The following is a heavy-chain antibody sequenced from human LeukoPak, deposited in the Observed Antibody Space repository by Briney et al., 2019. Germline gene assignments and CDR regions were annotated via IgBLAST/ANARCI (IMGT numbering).Heavy chain of an antibody. CDR1: GYTFTSYG. D-gene: IGHD2-2*01. J-gene: IGHJ6*02. CDR2: ISAYNGNT. CDR3: ARSAVSSTSCYACGSGTFAPGYYYYGMDV. V-gene: IGHV1-18*01. Sequence: ASVKVSCKASGYTFTSYGISWVRQAPGQGLEWMGWISAYNGNTNYAQKLQGRVTMTTDTSTSTAYMELRSLRSDDTAVYYCARSAVSSTSCYACGSGTFAPGYYYYGMDVWGQGTTVTVSS.